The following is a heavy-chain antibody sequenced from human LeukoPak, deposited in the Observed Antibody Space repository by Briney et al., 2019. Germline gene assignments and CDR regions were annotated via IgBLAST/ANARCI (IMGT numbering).Heavy chain of an antibody. D-gene: IGHD2-15*01. V-gene: IGHV3-21*01. CDR3: ARSVVAAPGY. J-gene: IGHJ4*02. CDR1: GFTFSSYS. CDR2: ISSSSSYI. Sequence: GGSLRLSCAASGFTFSSYSMNWVRQAPGKGLEWVSSISSSSSYIYYADSVKGRFTISRDNAKNSLYLQMNSLRAEDTAVHYCARSVVAAPGYWGQGTLVTVSS.